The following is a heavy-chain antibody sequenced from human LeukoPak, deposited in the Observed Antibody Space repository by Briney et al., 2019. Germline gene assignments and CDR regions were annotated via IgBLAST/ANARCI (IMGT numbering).Heavy chain of an antibody. Sequence: PSETLSLTCTVSGGSISSSGYDWAWIRQPPGKGLEWIGTIYSNGRTSYNPSLKSRVTIFLDTSKNQFSLKLSSVTAADTAVYYCARGPYYYGSGSYNWFDPWGQGTLVTVSS. D-gene: IGHD3-10*01. V-gene: IGHV4-39*01. CDR1: GGSISSSGYD. CDR3: ARGPYYYGSGSYNWFDP. J-gene: IGHJ5*02. CDR2: IYSNGRT.